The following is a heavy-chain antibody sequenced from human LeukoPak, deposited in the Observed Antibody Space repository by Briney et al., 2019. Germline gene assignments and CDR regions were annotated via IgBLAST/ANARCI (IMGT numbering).Heavy chain of an antibody. CDR2: IYTSGST. D-gene: IGHD3-3*01. V-gene: IGHV4-61*02. CDR1: GGSISSGSYY. J-gene: IGHJ4*02. CDR3: ARDSPIDDFWSGSLTFDY. Sequence: SETLSLTCTVSGGSISSGSYYWGWIRQPAGKGLEWIGRIYTSGSTNYNPSLKSRVTISVDTSKNQFSLKLSSVTAADTAVYYCARDSPIDDFWSGSLTFDYWGQGTLVTASS.